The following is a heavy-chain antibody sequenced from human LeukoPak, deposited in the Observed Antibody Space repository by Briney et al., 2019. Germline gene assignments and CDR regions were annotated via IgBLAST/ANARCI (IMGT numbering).Heavy chain of an antibody. CDR1: GFTFSSYS. CDR2: ISSSSSYI. V-gene: IGHV3-21*01. Sequence: PGGSLRLSCAASGFTFSSYSMNWVRQAPGKGLEWVSSISSSSSYIYYADSVKGRFTISRDNAKNSLYLQMNSLRAEDTAVYYCARDYRPMWFGELLGLDYWGQGTLVTVSS. CDR3: ARDYRPMWFGELLGLDY. J-gene: IGHJ4*02. D-gene: IGHD3-10*01.